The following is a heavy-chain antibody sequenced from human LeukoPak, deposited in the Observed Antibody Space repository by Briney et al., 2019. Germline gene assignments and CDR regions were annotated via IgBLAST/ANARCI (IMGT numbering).Heavy chain of an antibody. CDR3: ARTYSKTALSGMDV. CDR2: ISAYNGNT. V-gene: IGHV1-18*01. J-gene: IGHJ6*02. CDR1: GYTFTSYG. Sequence: EASVKVSCKASGYTFTSYGISWVRQAPGQGLEWMGWISAYNGNTNYAQKLQGRVTMTTDTSTSTAYMELRSLRSDDTAVYYCARTYSKTALSGMDVWGQGTTVTVSS. D-gene: IGHD6-13*01.